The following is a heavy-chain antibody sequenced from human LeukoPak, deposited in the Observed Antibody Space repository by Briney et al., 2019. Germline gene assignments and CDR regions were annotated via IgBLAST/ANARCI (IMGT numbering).Heavy chain of an antibody. CDR2: ISGSGGST. V-gene: IGHV3-23*01. CDR3: VRGGLGIYFDY. CDR1: GFTFSSYA. J-gene: IGHJ4*02. Sequence: GGSLRLSCAASGFTFSSYAMSWVRQAPGKGLEWVSAISGSGGSTYYADSVKGRFTISRDNSKNTLYPQMNNLRAEDTAVYYCVRGGLGIYFDYWGQGTLVTVSS. D-gene: IGHD7-27*01.